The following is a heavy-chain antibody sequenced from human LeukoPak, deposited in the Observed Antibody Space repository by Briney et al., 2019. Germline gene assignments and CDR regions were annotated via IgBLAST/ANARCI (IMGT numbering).Heavy chain of an antibody. J-gene: IGHJ4*02. V-gene: IGHV3-20*04. CDR1: GFTFDDYG. CDR2: INWNGGST. CDR3: ARDQRAVGIDY. Sequence: RLGGSLRLSCAASGFTFDDYGMSWVRQAPGKGLEWVSGINWNGGSTGYADSVKGRFTISRDNSMNTLYMQMNSLRVEDTAMYYCARDQRAVGIDYWGQGTLVTVSS. D-gene: IGHD7-27*01.